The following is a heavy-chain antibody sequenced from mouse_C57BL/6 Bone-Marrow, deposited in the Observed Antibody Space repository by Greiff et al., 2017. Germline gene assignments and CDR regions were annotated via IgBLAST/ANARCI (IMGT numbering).Heavy chain of an antibody. J-gene: IGHJ4*01. CDR3: ARSTTFYAMDY. D-gene: IGHD1-1*01. CDR2: INPYNGGT. Sequence: VHVKQSGPVLVKPWASVKMSCKASGYTFTDYYMNWVKQSHGKSLEWIGVINPYNGGTSYNQKFKGKATLTVDKSSSTAYMELNSLTSEDSAVYYCARSTTFYAMDYWGQGTSVTVSS. CDR1: GYTFTDYY. V-gene: IGHV1-19*01.